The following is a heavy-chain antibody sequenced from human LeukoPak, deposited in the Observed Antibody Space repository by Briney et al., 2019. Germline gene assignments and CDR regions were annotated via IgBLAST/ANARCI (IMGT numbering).Heavy chain of an antibody. V-gene: IGHV5-51*01. J-gene: IGHJ2*01. Sequence: PGESLKISCKGSGYLFTSYWIAWVRQMPGKGLEWMGIIYPADSDTRYSSSFQGQVTISADKSISTAFLRWTSLKASDTAIYYCARGRGTGSPIGPSYFDLWGRGTLLTVSS. CDR2: IYPADSDT. D-gene: IGHD3-10*01. CDR1: GYLFTSYW. CDR3: ARGRGTGSPIGPSYFDL.